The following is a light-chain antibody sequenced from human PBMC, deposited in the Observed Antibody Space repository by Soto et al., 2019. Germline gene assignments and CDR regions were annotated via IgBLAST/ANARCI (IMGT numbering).Light chain of an antibody. CDR2: KAS. V-gene: IGKV1-5*03. CDR1: QSISSW. Sequence: DIQMTQSPSTLSASVGDRVTITCRASQSISSWLAWYQQKPGKAPKLLIYKASSLESGVPSRFSGSGSGTDFTLTISRLQPDDFANYYCQQYNSYPITFGQGTRLEIK. J-gene: IGKJ5*01. CDR3: QQYNSYPIT.